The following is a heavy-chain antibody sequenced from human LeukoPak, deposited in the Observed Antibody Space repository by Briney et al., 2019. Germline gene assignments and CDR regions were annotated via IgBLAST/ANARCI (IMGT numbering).Heavy chain of an antibody. V-gene: IGHV4-59*01. CDR2: IYYSGST. D-gene: IGHD5-24*01. Sequence: PSETLSLTCAVYGGSFSGYYWSWIRQPPGKGLEWIGYIYYSGSTDYNPSLKSRVTISVDTSKNQFSLKLSSVTAADTAVYYCARDNSVRDEAWWFNPWGQGTLVTVSS. CDR1: GGSFSGYY. J-gene: IGHJ5*02. CDR3: ARDNSVRDEAWWFNP.